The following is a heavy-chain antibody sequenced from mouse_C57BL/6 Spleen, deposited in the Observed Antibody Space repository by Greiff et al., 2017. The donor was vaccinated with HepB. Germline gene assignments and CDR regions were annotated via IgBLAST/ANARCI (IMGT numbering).Heavy chain of an antibody. D-gene: IGHD2-2*01. V-gene: IGHV1-69*01. CDR1: GYTFTSYW. J-gene: IGHJ1*03. CDR3: ASEATMVTKGYFDV. CDR2: IDPSDSYT. Sequence: QVQLKQPGAELVMPGASVKLSCKASGYTFTSYWMHWVKQRPGQGLEWIGEIDPSDSYTNYNQKFKGKSTLTVDKSSSTAYMQLSSLTSEDSAVYYCASEATMVTKGYFDVWGTGTTVTVSS.